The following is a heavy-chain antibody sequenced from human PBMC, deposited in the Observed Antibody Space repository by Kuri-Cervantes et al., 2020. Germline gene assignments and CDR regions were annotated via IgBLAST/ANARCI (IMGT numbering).Heavy chain of an antibody. CDR1: GFTFSSYS. J-gene: IGHJ4*02. Sequence: GESLKISCAASGFTFSSYSMNWVRQAPGKGLEWVSSISSSSSYIYYADSVKGRFTISRDNSKNTLYLHMNSLRAEDTTVYYCARDNGDYLIGYWGQGTLVTVSS. CDR2: ISSSSSYI. V-gene: IGHV3-21*01. D-gene: IGHD4-17*01. CDR3: ARDNGDYLIGY.